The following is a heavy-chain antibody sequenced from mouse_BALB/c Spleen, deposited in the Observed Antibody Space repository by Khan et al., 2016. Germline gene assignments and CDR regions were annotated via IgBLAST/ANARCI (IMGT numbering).Heavy chain of an antibody. CDR1: GYTFTSFN. CDR2: IYPGNGDF. J-gene: IGHJ1*01. V-gene: IGHV1-12*01. CDR3: ARSGNEYDGCCFDV. Sequence: QVQLQQSGSELVKPGASVKMSCKASGYTFTSFNIHWVKQTPGQGLEWIGIIYPGNGDFSYDQKFKGKATLTADKSSSTAYMQLSSLTSEDSAVYYCARSGNEYDGCCFDVWGEGTTVTVSS. D-gene: IGHD2-4*01.